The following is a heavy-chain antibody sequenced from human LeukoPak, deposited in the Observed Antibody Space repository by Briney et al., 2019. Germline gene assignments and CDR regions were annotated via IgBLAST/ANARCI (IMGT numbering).Heavy chain of an antibody. CDR2: ISISGSNI. V-gene: IGHV3-48*03. Sequence: GQSLRLSCAASGFTFSSYEMNWVRQAPGKGLEWVSYISISGSNIYYADSVKGRFTISRDNAKNSLYLQMNSLRAEDTAVYYCARDGTTVATNYYYGMDVWGQGTTVTVSS. J-gene: IGHJ6*02. D-gene: IGHD4-17*01. CDR1: GFTFSSYE. CDR3: ARDGTTVATNYYYGMDV.